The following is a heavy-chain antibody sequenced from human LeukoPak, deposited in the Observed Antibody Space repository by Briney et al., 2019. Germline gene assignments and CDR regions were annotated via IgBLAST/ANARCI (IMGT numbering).Heavy chain of an antibody. CDR1: GFTFSTYG. D-gene: IGHD3-22*01. V-gene: IGHV3-30*02. J-gene: IGHJ4*02. Sequence: GGSLRLSCAASGFTFSTYGIHWVRQAPGKGLEWVAFIRYDASNTYYADSVKGRFTISRDNSKNTLYLQMNSLRAEDTAVYYCAIDLYYYDSSGYLHEYWGQGTLVTVSS. CDR2: IRYDASNT. CDR3: AIDLYYYDSSGYLHEY.